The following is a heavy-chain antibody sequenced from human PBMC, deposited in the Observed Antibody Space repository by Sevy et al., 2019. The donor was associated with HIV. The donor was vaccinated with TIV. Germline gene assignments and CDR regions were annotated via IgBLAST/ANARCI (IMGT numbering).Heavy chain of an antibody. Sequence: SETLSLTCSVSGGSISSGNYYWHWIRQPTGKGLEWIGYISYTGNTYYNPSLKSPVTISVDTSNNQFSLSLTSVTAADTAVYYCARDATEYTSSSAWFDPWGQGTLVTVSS. CDR3: ARDATEYTSSSAWFDP. CDR1: GGSISSGNYY. J-gene: IGHJ5*02. V-gene: IGHV4-30-4*01. CDR2: ISYTGNT. D-gene: IGHD6-6*01.